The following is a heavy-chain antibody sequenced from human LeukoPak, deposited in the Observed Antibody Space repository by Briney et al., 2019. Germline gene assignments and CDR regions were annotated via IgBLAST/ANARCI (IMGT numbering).Heavy chain of an antibody. CDR1: GYTFTDYY. J-gene: IGHJ4*02. Sequence: ASVTVSFKASGYTFTDYYMHWVRQAPGQGGEWMGWINPNSGDTNYAQKFQGRVTMTRDTSISTAHMELSRLRSDDTAVYYCAKANPLYCSSTTCLFDYWGQGTLVTVSS. CDR2: INPNSGDT. CDR3: AKANPLYCSSTTCLFDY. D-gene: IGHD2-2*01. V-gene: IGHV1-2*02.